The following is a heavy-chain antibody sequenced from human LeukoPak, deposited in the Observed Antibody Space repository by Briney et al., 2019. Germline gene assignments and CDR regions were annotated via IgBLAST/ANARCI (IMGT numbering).Heavy chain of an antibody. Sequence: ASVKVSCKASGYTFTSYYMHWVRQAPGQGLEWMGIINPSGGSTSCAQKFQGRVTMTRDTSTSTVYMELSSLRSEDTAVYYCARVPGIAAAGTDPFQYYYYMDVWGKGTTVTVSS. D-gene: IGHD6-13*01. V-gene: IGHV1-46*01. CDR2: INPSGGST. J-gene: IGHJ6*03. CDR3: ARVPGIAAAGTDPFQYYYYMDV. CDR1: GYTFTSYY.